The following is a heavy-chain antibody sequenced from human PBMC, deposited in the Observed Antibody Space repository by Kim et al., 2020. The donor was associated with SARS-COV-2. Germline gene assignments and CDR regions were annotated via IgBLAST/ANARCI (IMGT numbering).Heavy chain of an antibody. CDR2: ISSNSGDT. CDR3: ASDYYGGGTYYTVEY. V-gene: IGHV3-11*06. Sequence: GGSLRLSCAASGFSFSDYSMTWIRQAPGKGLEWVSYISSNSGDTNYADSVKGRFIISRDNAKNSLHLQMNSLRAEDTAVYYCASDYYGGGTYYTVEYWGQGIQVTVSS. CDR1: GFSFSDYS. D-gene: IGHD3-10*01. J-gene: IGHJ4*02.